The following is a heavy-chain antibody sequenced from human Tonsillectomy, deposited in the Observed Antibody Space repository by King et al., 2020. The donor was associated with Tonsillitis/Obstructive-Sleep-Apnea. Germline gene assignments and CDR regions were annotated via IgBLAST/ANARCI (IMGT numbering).Heavy chain of an antibody. CDR2: INAGTGNT. V-gene: IGHV1-3*01. CDR3: ARDRNYADY. CDR1: GYTFTSYS. J-gene: IGHJ4*02. Sequence: VQLVESGAEVKKPGASVTVAYKASGYTFTSYSMHWVRQAHGHRLEWMGWINAGTGNTQYSQKIQDRVTITRDTSAATAYLELSSLRSEDTAVYYCARDRNYADYWGQGTLVTVSS.